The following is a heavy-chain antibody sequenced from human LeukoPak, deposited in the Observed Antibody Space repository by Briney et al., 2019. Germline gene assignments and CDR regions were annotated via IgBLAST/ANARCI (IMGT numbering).Heavy chain of an antibody. Sequence: SETLSLTCAVFGGSLSDHDWSWIRQPPGKGLEWIGEINHRGATNYNPSLKSRVTLSLDTSKNQVSLKRNSLTAADTAVYYCARGKGDLSXIVMIVTAVEFYFDSWGPGTLVTVSS. CDR3: ARGKGDLSXIVMIVTAVEFYFDS. CDR1: GGSLSDHD. CDR2: INHRGAT. V-gene: IGHV4-34*01. D-gene: IGHD3-22*01. J-gene: IGHJ4*02.